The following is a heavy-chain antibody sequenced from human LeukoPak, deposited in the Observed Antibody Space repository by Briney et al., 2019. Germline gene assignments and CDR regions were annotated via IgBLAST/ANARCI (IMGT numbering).Heavy chain of an antibody. V-gene: IGHV4-30-4*01. D-gene: IGHD3-9*01. J-gene: IGHJ4*02. CDR1: GGSISSYY. CDR2: IYYSGST. CDR3: ARHKASVLRYFDWGPYFDY. Sequence: PSETLSLTCTVSGGSISSYYWSWIRQPPGKGLEWIGYIYYSGSTYYNPSLKSRVTISVDTSKNQFSLKLSSVTAADTAVYYCARHKASVLRYFDWGPYFDYWGQGTLVTVSS.